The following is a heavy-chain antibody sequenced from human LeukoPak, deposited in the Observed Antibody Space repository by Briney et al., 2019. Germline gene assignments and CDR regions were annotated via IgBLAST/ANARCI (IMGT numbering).Heavy chain of an antibody. CDR3: ARQPFTMIRGLSEFDY. Sequence: PSETLSLTCTISGGSIGSSSYYWGWIRQPPGKGLEWIGTIYYSGSTYYNPSLKSRLTISVDTSKNRFSLKLSSVTAADTAVYYCARQPFTMIRGLSEFDYWGQGTLVTVSS. V-gene: IGHV4-39*01. CDR2: IYYSGST. D-gene: IGHD3-10*01. J-gene: IGHJ4*02. CDR1: GGSIGSSSYY.